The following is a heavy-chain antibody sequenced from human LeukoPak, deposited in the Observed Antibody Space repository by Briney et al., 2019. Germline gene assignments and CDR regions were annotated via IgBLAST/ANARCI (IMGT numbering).Heavy chain of an antibody. CDR2: ISGSGGST. V-gene: IGHV3-23*01. Sequence: GGSLRLSCAASGFTFSSYAMSWVRQAPGKGLEWVSAISGSGGSTYYADSVKGRFTISRDNSKNTLYLQMNSLRAEDTAVYYCANGIAVAGKGYYYGMDVWGQGTTVTVSS. CDR1: GFTFSSYA. J-gene: IGHJ6*02. D-gene: IGHD6-19*01. CDR3: ANGIAVAGKGYYYGMDV.